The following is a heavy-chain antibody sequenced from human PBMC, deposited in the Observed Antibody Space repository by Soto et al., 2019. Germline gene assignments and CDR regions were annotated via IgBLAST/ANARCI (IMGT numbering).Heavy chain of an antibody. V-gene: IGHV4-31*03. CDR1: GASISIDGYY. D-gene: IGHD6-6*01. Sequence: SETLSLTCNVSGASISIDGYYWSWVRQHPGEGLEWIGYIYYSGSTYYNPSLESRATISVDTSKNQLSLKLRSVAAADTAVYYCARGQYTSSSARIDFWGQGTLVTVS. J-gene: IGHJ4*02. CDR2: IYYSGST. CDR3: ARGQYTSSSARIDF.